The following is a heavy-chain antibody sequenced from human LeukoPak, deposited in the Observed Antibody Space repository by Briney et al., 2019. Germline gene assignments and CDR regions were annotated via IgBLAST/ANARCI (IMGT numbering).Heavy chain of an antibody. CDR1: GGSISSYY. Sequence: SETLSLTCTVSGGSISSYYWSWIRQPPGKGLEWIGYIYYSGSTNYNPSLKSRVTISVDTSKNQFSLKLSSVTPADTAVYYCARLGARSSGDLDYWGQGTLVTVSS. D-gene: IGHD3-10*01. CDR2: IYYSGST. V-gene: IGHV4-59*08. CDR3: ARLGARSSGDLDY. J-gene: IGHJ4*02.